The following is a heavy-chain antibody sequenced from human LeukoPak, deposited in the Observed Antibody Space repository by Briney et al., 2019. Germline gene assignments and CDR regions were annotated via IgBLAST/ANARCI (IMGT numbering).Heavy chain of an antibody. V-gene: IGHV4-34*01. Sequence: SETLSLTCAVYGGSFSGYYWSWIRQPPGKGLEWIGEMNHSGSTNYNPSLKGRVTISVDTSKNQFSLKLSSVTAADTAVYYCARRPTGRITIFGVVTTSRAFDIWGQGTMVTASS. CDR2: MNHSGST. J-gene: IGHJ3*02. D-gene: IGHD3-3*01. CDR3: ARRPTGRITIFGVVTTSRAFDI. CDR1: GGSFSGYY.